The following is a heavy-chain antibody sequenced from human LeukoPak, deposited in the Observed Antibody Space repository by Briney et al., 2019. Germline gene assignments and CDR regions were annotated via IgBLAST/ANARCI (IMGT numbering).Heavy chain of an antibody. Sequence: GGSLRLSCAASGFIFSHHGMHWVRQAPGQGLEWVAVIWSDGTNRFYADSVKGRFTISRDNSQNTVFLQMDSLRVKDTAIYYCARDTQRGFDYSNSLKYWGHGTLVTVSS. D-gene: IGHD4-11*01. CDR1: GFIFSHHG. CDR2: IWSDGTNR. V-gene: IGHV3-33*01. J-gene: IGHJ4*01. CDR3: ARDTQRGFDYSNSLKY.